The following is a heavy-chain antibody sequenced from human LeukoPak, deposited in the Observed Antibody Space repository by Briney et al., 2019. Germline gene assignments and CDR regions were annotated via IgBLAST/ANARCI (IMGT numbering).Heavy chain of an antibody. CDR1: GGSISSSNYF. CDR3: ARYSFPAWRSVDY. V-gene: IGHV4-39*01. Sequence: PSETLSLICTVCGGSISSSNYFGSWRRQPPGKGQGLIATIPCSCATCYSPSLKSRVTMSVDTSKNQFSLKLTSVTAADTAVYYCARYSFPAWRSVDYWGQGTLVSVSP. CDR2: IPCSCAT. J-gene: IGHJ4*02. D-gene: IGHD1-1*01.